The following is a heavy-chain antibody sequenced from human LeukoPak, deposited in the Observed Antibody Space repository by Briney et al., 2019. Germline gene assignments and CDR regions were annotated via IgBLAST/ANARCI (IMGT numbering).Heavy chain of an antibody. CDR2: IYYSGST. CDR3: TRDQFGAIGGYYYYYMDG. CDR1: GGSISSYY. D-gene: IGHD4/OR15-4a*01. Sequence: SETLSLTCTVSGGSISSYYWSWVRQPPGKGLEWIGYIYYSGSTNYNPSLKSRVTMSIDTSKNQFSLNLASVSAADTAVYYCTRDQFGAIGGYYYYYMDGWGKGTTVTVS. V-gene: IGHV4-59*12. J-gene: IGHJ6*03.